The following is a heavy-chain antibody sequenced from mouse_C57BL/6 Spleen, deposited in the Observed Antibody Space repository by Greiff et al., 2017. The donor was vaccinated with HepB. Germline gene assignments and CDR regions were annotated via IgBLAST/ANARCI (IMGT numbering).Heavy chain of an antibody. CDR3: ARDYYGSSVSHFDN. CDR1: GYTFTDHT. D-gene: IGHD1-1*01. J-gene: IGHJ2*01. CDR2: IYPRDGST. V-gene: IGHV1-78*01. Sequence: VQLQQSAAELVKPGASVKISCKVSGYTFTDHTIHWLKQRPAQGLEWIGYIYPRDGSTKYNGKFKGKATLTADKSSSTASMQRNSLTSEGSAVYFCARDYYGSSVSHFDNWGQGTTLTVSS.